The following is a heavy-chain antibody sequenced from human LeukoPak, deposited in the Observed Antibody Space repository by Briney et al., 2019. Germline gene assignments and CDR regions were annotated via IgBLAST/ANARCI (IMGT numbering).Heavy chain of an antibody. J-gene: IGHJ5*02. CDR2: INTNTGNP. V-gene: IGHV7-4-1*02. D-gene: IGHD2-2*01. CDR3: ARDPGDDFVVPGDP. Sequence: GASVKVSCKASGYAFIDYAINWVRQAPGQGLEWMGWINTNTGNPTYAQGFTGRFVFSLDTSVSTTYLQISSLKAEDTAVYYCARDPGDDFVVPGDPWGQGTLVTVSS. CDR1: GYAFIDYA.